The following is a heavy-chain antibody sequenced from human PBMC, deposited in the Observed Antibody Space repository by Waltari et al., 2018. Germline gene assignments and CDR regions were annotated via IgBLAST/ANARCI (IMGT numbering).Heavy chain of an antibody. CDR1: GGSISSYY. D-gene: IGHD3-10*01. J-gene: IGHJ4*02. Sequence: QVQLQESGPGLVKPSETLSLTCTVSGGSISSYYWSWIRPPPGKGLEWIGYIYYSGSTNYNPSLKSRVTISVDTSKNQFSLKLSSVTAADTAVYYCARHEGYYYGSGSYLFDYWGQGTLVTVSS. CDR2: IYYSGST. V-gene: IGHV4-59*08. CDR3: ARHEGYYYGSGSYLFDY.